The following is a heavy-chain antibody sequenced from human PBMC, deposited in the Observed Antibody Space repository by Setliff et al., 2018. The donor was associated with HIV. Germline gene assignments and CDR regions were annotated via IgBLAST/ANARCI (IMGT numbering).Heavy chain of an antibody. V-gene: IGHV4-61*09. CDR2: IYTNGRT. CDR3: ARLSGGMVPNY. CDR1: GASVTNVLYY. J-gene: IGHJ4*02. D-gene: IGHD3-10*01. Sequence: TLSLTCTVSGASVTNVLYYWSWIRQPAGKGLEWIGHIYTNGRTNYNPPLKSRVTISVDTSKNQISLRLSSVTAADTAVYYCARLSGGMVPNYWGQGTLVTVSS.